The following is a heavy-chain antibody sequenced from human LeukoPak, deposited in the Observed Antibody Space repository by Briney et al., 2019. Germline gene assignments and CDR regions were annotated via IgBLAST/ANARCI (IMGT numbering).Heavy chain of an antibody. D-gene: IGHD3-10*01. CDR2: ISWDGGST. Sequence: GGSLRLSCAASGFTFSSYAMSWVRQAPGKGLEWVSLISWDGGSTYYADSVKGRFTISRDNSKNSLYLQMNSLRAEDTALYYCAKDGLGEFNYMDVWGKGTTVTVSS. V-gene: IGHV3-43D*03. J-gene: IGHJ6*03. CDR1: GFTFSSYA. CDR3: AKDGLGEFNYMDV.